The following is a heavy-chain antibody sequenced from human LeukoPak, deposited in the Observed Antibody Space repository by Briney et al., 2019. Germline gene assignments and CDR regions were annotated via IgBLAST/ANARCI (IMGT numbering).Heavy chain of an antibody. J-gene: IGHJ4*02. CDR3: ARHDRDPGFDY. CDR1: GYTFINHA. CDR2: IDTNTGNP. Sequence: ASVKVSCKASGYTFINHAMNWVRQAPGQGLQWMGWIDTNTGNPTYAQGFTGRFVFSLDTSVSTAYLQISSLKSEDTAVYYCARHDRDPGFDYWGQGTLVTVSS. V-gene: IGHV7-4-1*02.